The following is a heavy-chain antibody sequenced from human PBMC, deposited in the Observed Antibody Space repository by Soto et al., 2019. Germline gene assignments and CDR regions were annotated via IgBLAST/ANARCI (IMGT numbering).Heavy chain of an antibody. CDR3: AKEGRFYDILTGYLPQPYFDS. Sequence: GGSLRLSCAASEFTFSNYGMHWVRQAPGKGLERVAVISYDGSNKYYADSVKGRFTISRDNSKNTLSLQMNSLSAEYTAVYYCAKEGRFYDILTGYLPQPYFDSWGQGT. V-gene: IGHV3-30*18. CDR2: ISYDGSNK. D-gene: IGHD3-9*01. CDR1: EFTFSNYG. J-gene: IGHJ4*02.